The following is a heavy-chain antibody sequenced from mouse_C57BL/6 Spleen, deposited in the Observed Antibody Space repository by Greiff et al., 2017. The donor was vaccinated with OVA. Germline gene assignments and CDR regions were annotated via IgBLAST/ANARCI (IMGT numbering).Heavy chain of an antibody. D-gene: IGHD2-3*01. Sequence: EVKLVESGPGLVKPSQPVFLTCTVTGISITTGNYRWSWIRQFPGNKLEWIGYIYYSGTITYNPSLTSRTTITRDTPKNQFFLEMNSLTAEDTATYYCAREGLLRYFDVWGTGTTVTVSS. CDR2: IYYSGTI. V-gene: IGHV3-5*01. CDR1: GISITTGNYR. J-gene: IGHJ1*03. CDR3: AREGLLRYFDV.